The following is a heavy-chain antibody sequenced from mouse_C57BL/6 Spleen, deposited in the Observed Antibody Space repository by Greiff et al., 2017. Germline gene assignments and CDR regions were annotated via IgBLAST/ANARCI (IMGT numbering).Heavy chain of an antibody. V-gene: IGHV1-80*01. CDR1: GYAFSSYW. CDR3: ARKGDYYGSSDYAMDY. J-gene: IGHJ4*01. CDR2: IYPGDGDT. D-gene: IGHD1-1*01. Sequence: VQLQQSGAELVKPGASVKISCKASGYAFSSYWMNWVKQRPGKGLEWIGQIYPGDGDTNYNGKFKGKATLTADKSSSADYMQLSSLTSEDSAVYFCARKGDYYGSSDYAMDYWGQGTSVTVSS.